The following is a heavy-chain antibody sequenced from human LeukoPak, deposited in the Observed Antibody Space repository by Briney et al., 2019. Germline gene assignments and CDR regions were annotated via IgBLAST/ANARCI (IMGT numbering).Heavy chain of an antibody. CDR1: GYTFTSYY. D-gene: IGHD3-16*01. V-gene: IGHV1-46*01. CDR3: ARGGLPVYYYYMDV. Sequence: ASVKVSCKASGYTFTSYYMHWVRQAPRQGLEWMGIINPSGGSTSYAQKSQGRVTMTRDTSIVYMELSSLRSDDTAVYYCARGGLPVYYYYMDVWGKGTTVTISS. CDR2: INPSGGST. J-gene: IGHJ6*03.